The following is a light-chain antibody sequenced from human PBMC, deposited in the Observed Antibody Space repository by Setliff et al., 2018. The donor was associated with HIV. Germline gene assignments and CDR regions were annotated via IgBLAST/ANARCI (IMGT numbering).Light chain of an antibody. Sequence: VLTQPPSVSGAPGQRVTISCTGTNSNIGAYYDVNWYQQLPGTAPKLLIYGSSNRPSGVPARFSGFKSGISASLAITGLQAEDEAEYYCQSYDTGLSGLVFGTGTKVTVL. CDR1: NSNIGAYYD. CDR2: GSS. J-gene: IGLJ1*01. V-gene: IGLV1-40*01. CDR3: QSYDTGLSGLV.